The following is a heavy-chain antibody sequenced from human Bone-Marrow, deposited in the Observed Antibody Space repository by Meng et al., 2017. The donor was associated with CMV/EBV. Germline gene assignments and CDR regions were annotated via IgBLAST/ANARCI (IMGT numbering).Heavy chain of an antibody. V-gene: IGHV1-2*02. CDR3: AGGGDYDNWFVP. Sequence: ASVKVSCKASGYTFSDYFLHWVRQAPGQGLEWMGWINPNSGGTNYAQKFQGRVTMTRDTSISTAYMELSRLRSDDTAVYYCAGGGDYDNWFVPWGQGTLVTVSS. D-gene: IGHD4-17*01. J-gene: IGHJ5*02. CDR1: GYTFSDYF. CDR2: INPNSGGT.